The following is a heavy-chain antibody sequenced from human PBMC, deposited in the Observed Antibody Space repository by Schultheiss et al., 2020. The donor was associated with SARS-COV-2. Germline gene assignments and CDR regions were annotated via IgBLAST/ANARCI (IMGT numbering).Heavy chain of an antibody. V-gene: IGHV3-64D*09. CDR1: GFTFGSSA. J-gene: IGHJ3*01. CDR3: VGDALDP. CDR2: ISSNGGGT. Sequence: GESLKISCSASGFTFGSSAMHWVRQAPGKGLEYVSVISSNGGGTYYADSVKGRFNISRDNSKNTLFLQMSSLRSEDTAVYYCVGDALDPWGQGTLVTVSS.